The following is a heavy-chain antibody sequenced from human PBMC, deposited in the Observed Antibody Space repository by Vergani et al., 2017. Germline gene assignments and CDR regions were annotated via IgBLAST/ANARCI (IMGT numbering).Heavy chain of an antibody. D-gene: IGHD1/OR15-1a*01. CDR2: INPNSGGT. CDR3: ARDSWGGDNWNNPDY. CDR1: GYTFTGYY. Sequence: QVQLVQSGAEVKKPGASVKVSCKASGYTFTGYYMHWVRQAPGQGLEWMGRINPNSGGTNYAQKFQGRVTMTRDTSISTAYMELSRLRSDDTAVYYCARDSWGGDNWNNPDYWGQGTLVTVSS. J-gene: IGHJ4*02. V-gene: IGHV1-2*06.